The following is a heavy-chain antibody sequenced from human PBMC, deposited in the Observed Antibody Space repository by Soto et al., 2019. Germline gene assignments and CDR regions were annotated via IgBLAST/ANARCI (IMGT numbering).Heavy chain of an antibody. V-gene: IGHV1-18*01. J-gene: IGHJ5*02. Sequence: QVQLVQSGAEVKKPGASVKVSCKASGYTFTSYGISWVRQAPGQGLEWMGWISAYNGNTNYAQKLQGRVTMTTDTXXSXAXXELRSLRSDDTAVYYCARDIVVVPAAPLRDNWFDPWGQGTLVTVSS. D-gene: IGHD2-2*01. CDR1: GYTFTSYG. CDR3: ARDIVVVPAAPLRDNWFDP. CDR2: ISAYNGNT.